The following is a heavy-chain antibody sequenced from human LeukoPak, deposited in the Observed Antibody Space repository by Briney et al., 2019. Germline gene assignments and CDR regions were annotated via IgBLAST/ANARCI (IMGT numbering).Heavy chain of an antibody. V-gene: IGHV3-30-3*01. CDR1: GFTFNSYS. Sequence: GGSLRLSCAASGFTFNSYSMHWVRQAPGKGLEWVTAISDDETYKFYADSVKGRFTISRDNSKNTLYLQMNSLRAEDTAVYYCAREITIFGVVTRHYYYYMDVWGQGTLVTVSS. J-gene: IGHJ6*03. D-gene: IGHD3-3*01. CDR3: AREITIFGVVTRHYYYYMDV. CDR2: ISDDETYK.